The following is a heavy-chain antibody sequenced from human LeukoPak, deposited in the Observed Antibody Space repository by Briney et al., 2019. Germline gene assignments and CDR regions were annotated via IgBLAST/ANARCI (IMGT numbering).Heavy chain of an antibody. D-gene: IGHD1-26*01. V-gene: IGHV3-48*01. Sequence: PGGSLRLSCAASGFTFSKAWMSWVRQAPGKGLEWISYISTSTTTIYYANSVKGRFTISRDNAKKSLYLQMNSLRVEDTGVYYCASWGEGALDNWGQGTLVTVSS. J-gene: IGHJ4*02. CDR3: ASWGEGALDN. CDR2: ISTSTTTI. CDR1: GFTFSKAW.